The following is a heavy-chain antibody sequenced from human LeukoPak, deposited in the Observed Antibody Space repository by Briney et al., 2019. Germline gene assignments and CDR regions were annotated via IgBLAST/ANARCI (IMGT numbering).Heavy chain of an antibody. CDR3: VRNLNSGYYYYFDY. CDR2: IRGSGADT. J-gene: IGHJ4*02. V-gene: IGHV3-23*01. Sequence: GGSLRLSCAASGFTFSSYAMTWVRQAPGQGLEWVSAIRGSGADTYYVDSVKGRFIISRDNSNNTLYLQMNSRRAEDTAVYYCVRNLNSGYYYYFDYWGQGTLVTVSS. D-gene: IGHD1-26*01. CDR1: GFTFSSYA.